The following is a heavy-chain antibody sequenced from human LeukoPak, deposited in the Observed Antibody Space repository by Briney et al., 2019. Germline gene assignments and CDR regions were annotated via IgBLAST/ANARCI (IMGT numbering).Heavy chain of an antibody. CDR1: GFTFGDYA. CDR3: TRDVLLWFGELSPDY. D-gene: IGHD3-10*01. CDR2: IRSKAYGGTT. Sequence: GGSLRLSCTASGFTFGDYAMSWFRQALGKGLEWVGFIRSKAYGGTTEYAASVKGRFTISRHDSKSIAYLQMNSLKTEDTAVYYCTRDVLLWFGELSPDYWGQGTLVTVSS. V-gene: IGHV3-49*03. J-gene: IGHJ4*02.